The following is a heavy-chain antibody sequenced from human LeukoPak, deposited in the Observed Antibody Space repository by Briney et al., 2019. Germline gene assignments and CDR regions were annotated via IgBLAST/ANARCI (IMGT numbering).Heavy chain of an antibody. CDR3: ARGTYYYDSSGHYYVVKNRCYFDY. D-gene: IGHD3-22*01. CDR2: INHSGST. Sequence: PSETLSLTCAVYGGSFSGYYWSWIRQPPGKGLEWIGEINHSGSTNYNPSLKSRVTISVDTSKNQFSLKLSSVTAADTAVYYCARGTYYYDSSGHYYVVKNRCYFDYWGQGTPVTVSS. V-gene: IGHV4-34*01. J-gene: IGHJ4*02. CDR1: GGSFSGYY.